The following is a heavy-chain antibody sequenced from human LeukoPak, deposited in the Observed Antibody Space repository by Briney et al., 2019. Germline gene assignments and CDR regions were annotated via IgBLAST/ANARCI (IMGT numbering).Heavy chain of an antibody. CDR1: GDTFTSYG. D-gene: IGHD5-18*01. V-gene: IGHV1-18*01. CDR3: AKALDTPTNDY. CDR2: ISVYNGNT. Sequence: GASGKVSCKASGDTFTSYGINWVRQAPGQGLEWMGWISVYNGNTLYAQRLQGRVTMTTDTSTSTAYMDMRSLRSDDTAVYYCAKALDTPTNDYWAQGTLVTVSS. J-gene: IGHJ4*02.